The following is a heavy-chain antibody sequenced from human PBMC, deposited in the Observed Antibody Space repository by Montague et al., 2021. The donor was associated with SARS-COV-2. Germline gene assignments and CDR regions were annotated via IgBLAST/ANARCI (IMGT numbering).Heavy chain of an antibody. CDR3: ARAPRNIFGVVLTFDY. J-gene: IGHJ4*02. Sequence: TLPLTCTVSGGSISSGGYYWSWIRQHPGKGLEWIGYIYYSGSTHYNPSLKSRVTISVDTSKNQFSLKLSSVTAADAAVYYCARAPRNIFGVVLTFDYWGQGTLVTVSS. D-gene: IGHD3-3*01. CDR2: IYYSGST. V-gene: IGHV4-31*03. CDR1: GGSISSGGYY.